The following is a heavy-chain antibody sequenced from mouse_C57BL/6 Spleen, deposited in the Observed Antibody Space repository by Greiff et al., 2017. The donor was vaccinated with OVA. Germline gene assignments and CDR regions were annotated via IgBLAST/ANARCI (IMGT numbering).Heavy chain of an antibody. D-gene: IGHD2-5*01. V-gene: IGHV1-78*01. CDR1: GYTFTDHT. CDR2: IYPRDGST. CDR3: ARRAYYSNYYYAMDY. Sequence: QVQLQQSDAELVKPGASVKISCKVSGYTFTDHTIHWMKQRPEQGLEWIGYIYPRDGSTKYNEKFKGKATLTADKSSSTAYMQLNSLTSEDSAVYVCARRAYYSNYYYAMDYWGQGTSVTVSS. J-gene: IGHJ4*01.